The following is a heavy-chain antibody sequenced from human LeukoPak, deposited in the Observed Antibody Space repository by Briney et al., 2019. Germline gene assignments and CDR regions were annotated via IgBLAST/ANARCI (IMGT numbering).Heavy chain of an antibody. CDR3: ASGRFGYSSSSDY. V-gene: IGHV4-59*01. D-gene: IGHD6-6*01. CDR2: IYYSGST. CDR1: GGSISSYY. Sequence: PSETLSLTCTVSGGSISSYYWSWIRQPPGKGLEWIGYIYYSGSTNYNPSLKSRVTISVDTSKNQFSLKLSSVTAADTAVYYYASGRFGYSSSSDYWGQGTLVTVSS. J-gene: IGHJ4*02.